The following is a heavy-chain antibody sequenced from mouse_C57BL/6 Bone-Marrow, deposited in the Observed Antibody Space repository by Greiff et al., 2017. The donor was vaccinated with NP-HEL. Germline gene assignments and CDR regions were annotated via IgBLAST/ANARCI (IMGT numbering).Heavy chain of an antibody. D-gene: IGHD1-1*01. Sequence: EVMLVESGGGLVQPGGSLKLSCAASGFTFSDYYMYWVRQTPEKRLEWVAYISNGGGSTYYPDTVKGRFTISRDNAKNTLYLQMSRLKSEDTAMYYCAKHSTVVAHNWYFDVWGTGTTVTVSS. V-gene: IGHV5-12*01. CDR3: AKHSTVVAHNWYFDV. CDR1: GFTFSDYY. J-gene: IGHJ1*03. CDR2: ISNGGGST.